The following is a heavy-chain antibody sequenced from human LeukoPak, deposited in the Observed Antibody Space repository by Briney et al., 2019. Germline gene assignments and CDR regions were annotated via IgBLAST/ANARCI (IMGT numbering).Heavy chain of an antibody. CDR2: IKQDGSEK. J-gene: IGHJ2*01. D-gene: IGHD6-13*01. CDR1: GFTFSSYW. Sequence: PGGSLRLSCAASGFTFSSYWMSWVRQAPGKGLEWVANIKQDGSEKYYVDSVKGRFTIFRDSAKNSLYLQVNSLRAEDTAVYYCARGALAAAGTNWYFDLWGRGTLVTVSS. V-gene: IGHV3-7*01. CDR3: ARGALAAAGTNWYFDL.